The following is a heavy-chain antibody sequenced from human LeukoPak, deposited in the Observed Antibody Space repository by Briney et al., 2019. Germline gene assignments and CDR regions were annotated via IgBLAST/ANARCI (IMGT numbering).Heavy chain of an antibody. CDR3: ARMISGSSSSHDY. CDR2: IIPIFGTA. CDR1: GGTFSSYA. D-gene: IGHD1-26*01. J-gene: IGHJ4*02. V-gene: IGHV1-69*13. Sequence: ASVTVSCKASGGTFSSYAISWVRQAPGQGLEWMGGIIPIFGTANYAQKFQGRVTITADESTSTAYMELSSLRSEDTAVYYCARMISGSSSSHDYWGQGTLVTVSS.